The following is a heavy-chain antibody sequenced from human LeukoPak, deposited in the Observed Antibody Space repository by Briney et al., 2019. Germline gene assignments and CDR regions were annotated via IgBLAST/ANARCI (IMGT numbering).Heavy chain of an antibody. CDR3: AREGNYYDSSGPPYFQH. J-gene: IGHJ1*01. CDR2: IYTSGST. D-gene: IGHD3-22*01. Sequence: SQTLSLTCTVSGGSISSGSYYWSWIRQPAGKGLEWVGRIYTSGSTNDNPSLKSRVTISVDTSKNQFSLKLGSVTAADTAVYYCAREGNYYDSSGPPYFQHWGQGTLVTVSS. CDR1: GGSISSGSYY. V-gene: IGHV4-61*02.